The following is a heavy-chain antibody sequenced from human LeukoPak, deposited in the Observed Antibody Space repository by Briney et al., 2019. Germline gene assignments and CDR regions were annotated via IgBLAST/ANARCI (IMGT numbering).Heavy chain of an antibody. Sequence: PSETLSLTCTVSGGSISSGDYYCSWIRQPPGKGLEWIGYIYYSGSTYYNPSLKSRVTISVDTSKNQFSLKLSSVTAADTAVYYRARGGGSSGWYTTDYWGQGTLVTVSS. CDR3: ARGGGSSGWYTTDY. CDR2: IYYSGST. D-gene: IGHD6-19*01. CDR1: GGSISSGDYY. J-gene: IGHJ4*02. V-gene: IGHV4-30-4*01.